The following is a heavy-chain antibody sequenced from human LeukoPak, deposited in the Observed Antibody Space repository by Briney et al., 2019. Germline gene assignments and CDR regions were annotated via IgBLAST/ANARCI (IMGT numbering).Heavy chain of an antibody. CDR3: ARDWSRYDSSWYYGMDV. J-gene: IGHJ6*02. D-gene: IGHD3-22*01. Sequence: PSETLSLTCTVSGGSISSGGYYWSWIRQHPGKGLEWIGYIYYSGSTYYNPSLKSRVTISVDTSKNQFSLKLSSVTAADTAVYYCARDWSRYDSSWYYGMDVWGQGTTVTVSS. V-gene: IGHV4-31*03. CDR2: IYYSGST. CDR1: GGSISSGGYY.